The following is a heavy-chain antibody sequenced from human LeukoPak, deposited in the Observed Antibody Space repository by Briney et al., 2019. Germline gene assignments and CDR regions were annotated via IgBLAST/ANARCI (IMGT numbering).Heavy chain of an antibody. J-gene: IGHJ1*01. CDR3: ADIGGGGSNTR. Sequence: GGSLRLSCVASGFTVSDHYLDWVRQAPGKGLEWVGLIRKKSDRYTKEYAASVKGRFTISRDDSTNSVYLQMSSLKSEDTAVYYCADIGGGGSNTRWGEGTVVTVSS. D-gene: IGHD2-15*01. CDR2: IRKKSDRYTK. CDR1: GFTVSDHY. V-gene: IGHV3-72*01.